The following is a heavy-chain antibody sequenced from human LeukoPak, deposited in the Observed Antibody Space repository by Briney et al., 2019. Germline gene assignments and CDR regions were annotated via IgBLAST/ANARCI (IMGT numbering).Heavy chain of an antibody. CDR3: AKDFSATSSFDY. D-gene: IGHD2-2*01. J-gene: IGHJ4*02. CDR1: GLTFGSYG. CDR2: IQFDGGNK. V-gene: IGHV3-30*02. Sequence: GGSLRLSCAASGLTFGSYGMHWVRQAPGKGLQWVAFIQFDGGNKFYTDSVKGRFTISRDNSKNTLYLQMSSLRAEDTAVYYCAKDFSATSSFDYWGQGTLVTVSS.